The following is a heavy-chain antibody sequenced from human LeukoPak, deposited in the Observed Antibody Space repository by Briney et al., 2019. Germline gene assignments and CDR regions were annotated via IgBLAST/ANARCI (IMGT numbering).Heavy chain of an antibody. CDR1: GASISGSGYY. CDR3: ARATATGLIDY. V-gene: IGHV4-39*07. CDR2: IYYSGST. J-gene: IGHJ4*02. D-gene: IGHD3-9*01. Sequence: PSETLSLTCTVSGASISGSGYYWGWVRRPPGKGLEWIGSIYYSGSTYYNSSLKSRVTISLDTSKNQFSLKLSSVTAADTAVYYCARATATGLIDYWGQGTLVTVSS.